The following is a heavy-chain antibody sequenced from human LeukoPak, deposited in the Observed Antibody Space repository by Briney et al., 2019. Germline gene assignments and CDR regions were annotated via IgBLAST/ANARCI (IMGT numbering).Heavy chain of an antibody. Sequence: GGSHRLSCAASGFTFSNAWMSWVRQAPGKGLEWVGRIKSKTDGGTTDYAAPVKGRFTISRDDSKNTLYLQMNSLKTEDTAVYYCTTSVDTAMVTISYYFDYWGQGTLVTVSS. V-gene: IGHV3-15*01. CDR2: IKSKTDGGTT. CDR1: GFTFSNAW. D-gene: IGHD5-18*01. J-gene: IGHJ4*02. CDR3: TTSVDTAMVTISYYFDY.